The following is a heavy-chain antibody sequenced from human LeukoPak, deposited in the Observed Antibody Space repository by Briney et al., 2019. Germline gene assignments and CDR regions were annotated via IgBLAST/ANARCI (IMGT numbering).Heavy chain of an antibody. CDR1: GLTFSNYS. V-gene: IGHV3-23*01. CDR3: AKVFVWEPVFDY. J-gene: IGHJ4*02. Sequence: PGGSLRLSCTASGLTFSNYSMNWVRQAPGKGLEWVSAISGGGGSTYYADSVKGRFTISRDNSKNTLYLQMNSLRAEDTAVYYCAKVFVWEPVFDYWGQGTLVTVSS. CDR2: ISGGGGST. D-gene: IGHD1-26*01.